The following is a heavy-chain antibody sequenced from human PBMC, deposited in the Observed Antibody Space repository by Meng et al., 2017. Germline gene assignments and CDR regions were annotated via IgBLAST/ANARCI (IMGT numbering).Heavy chain of an antibody. CDR3: ARDPGDNVWSPFDQ. CDR2: IGINGSPT. J-gene: IGHJ4*02. Sequence: GESLKISCAASGFTFRNHEMNWVRQAPGRGLEWVAYIGINGSPTYYADSVKGRFTISRDNAQNSLYLQMNTLRDGNSAVYYCARDPGDNVWSPFDQWGRGTPVTVSS. D-gene: IGHD1-1*01. CDR1: GFTFRNHE. V-gene: IGHV3-48*03.